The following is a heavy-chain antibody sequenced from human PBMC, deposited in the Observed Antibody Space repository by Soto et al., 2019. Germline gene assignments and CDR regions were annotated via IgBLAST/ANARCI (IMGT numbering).Heavy chain of an antibody. V-gene: IGHV4-34*01. Sequence: SETLSLTCAVYGGSFSCYYWSWIRQPPGKGLEWIGEINHSGSTNYNPSLKSRVTISVDTSKNQFSLKLSSVTAADTAVYYCARFRPFCQLLYRPCWFDPWGQGTLVTVSS. D-gene: IGHD2-2*02. CDR2: INHSGST. CDR3: ARFRPFCQLLYRPCWFDP. CDR1: GGSFSCYY. J-gene: IGHJ5*02.